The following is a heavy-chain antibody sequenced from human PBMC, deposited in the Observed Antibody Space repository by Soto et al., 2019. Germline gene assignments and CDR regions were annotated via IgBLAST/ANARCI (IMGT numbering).Heavy chain of an antibody. Sequence: QVQLVQSGAEVKKPGASVKVSCKASGYTFTSYAMHWVRQAPGQRLEWMGWINAGNGNTKYSQKFQGRVTITRDTYASTAYMELSSVRSEDTAVYYCARDDYYDSSGYTRFDYWGQGTLVTVSS. CDR2: INAGNGNT. J-gene: IGHJ4*02. V-gene: IGHV1-3*01. CDR3: ARDDYYDSSGYTRFDY. D-gene: IGHD3-22*01. CDR1: GYTFTSYA.